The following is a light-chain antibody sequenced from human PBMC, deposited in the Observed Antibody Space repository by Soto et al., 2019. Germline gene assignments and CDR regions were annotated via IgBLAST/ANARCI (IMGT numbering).Light chain of an antibody. CDR1: SSDVGAYNY. Sequence: QSVLTQPASVSGSPGQSITISCTGTSSDVGAYNYVSWYQQHPGKAPKLMIYDVSNRPSGVSNRFSGSKSGNTASLTISGLQAEDEADYYCSSYTSSSTRVFGTGTQLTVL. CDR2: DVS. J-gene: IGLJ1*01. V-gene: IGLV2-14*01. CDR3: SSYTSSSTRV.